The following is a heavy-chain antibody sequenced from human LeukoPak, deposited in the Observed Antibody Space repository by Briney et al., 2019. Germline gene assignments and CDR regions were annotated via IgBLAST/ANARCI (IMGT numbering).Heavy chain of an antibody. V-gene: IGHV3-30*18. J-gene: IGHJ4*02. D-gene: IGHD3-10*01. CDR2: ISYDGSNK. Sequence: SGGSLRLSCAASGFTFSSYGMHWVRQAPGKGLEWVAVISYDGSNKYYADSVKGRFTISRDNSKNTLYLQMNSLRAEDTAVYYCAKVSGSYSLTLDYWGQGTLVTVSS. CDR1: GFTFSSYG. CDR3: AKVSGSYSLTLDY.